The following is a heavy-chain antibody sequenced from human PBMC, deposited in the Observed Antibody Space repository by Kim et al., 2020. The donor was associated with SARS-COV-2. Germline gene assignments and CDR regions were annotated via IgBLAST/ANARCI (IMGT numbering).Heavy chain of an antibody. D-gene: IGHD3-22*01. Sequence: ESLRLSCAASGFTFSSYAMSWVRQAPGKGLEWVSAISGSGGSTYYADSVKGRFTISRDNSKNTLYLQMNSLRAEDTAVYYCAKDHSTYYYDSSGYWTWGQGTLVTVSS. V-gene: IGHV3-23*01. CDR3: AKDHSTYYYDSSGYWT. CDR2: ISGSGGST. J-gene: IGHJ5*02. CDR1: GFTFSSYA.